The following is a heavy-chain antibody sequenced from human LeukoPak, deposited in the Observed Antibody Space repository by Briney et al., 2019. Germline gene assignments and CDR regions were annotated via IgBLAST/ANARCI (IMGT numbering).Heavy chain of an antibody. Sequence: GASVKVSCKASGYTFTGYYMHWVRQAPGQGLEWMGWINPNSGGTNYAQKFQGRVTMTRDTSISTAYMELSRLRSDDTAVYYCARDQRQGSGYYYPIGYWGQGTLVTVSS. CDR1: GYTFTGYY. V-gene: IGHV1-2*02. CDR2: INPNSGGT. CDR3: ARDQRQGSGYYYPIGY. J-gene: IGHJ4*02. D-gene: IGHD3-22*01.